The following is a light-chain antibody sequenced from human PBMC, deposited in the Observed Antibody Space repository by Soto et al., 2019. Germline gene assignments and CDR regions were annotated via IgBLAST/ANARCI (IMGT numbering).Light chain of an antibody. CDR3: QQANSFPYT. CDR1: HFISTW. V-gene: IGKV1-12*01. J-gene: IGKJ2*01. Sequence: DIQMTQSPSSVAASVGDRVTITCRASHFISTWLAWYQQKPGKAPKLLIYAASRLQSGVPSRFSGSGSGTEFTLTISSLQAEDFATYYCQQANSFPYTFGRGTKLEIK. CDR2: AAS.